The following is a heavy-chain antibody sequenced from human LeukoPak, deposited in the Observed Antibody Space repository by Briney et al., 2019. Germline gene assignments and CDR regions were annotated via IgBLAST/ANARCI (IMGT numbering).Heavy chain of an antibody. CDR3: ARDYSDYYDSSGYDY. Sequence: ASVKVSCKASGYTFTSYGISWVRQAPGQRLEWMGWINAGNGNTKYSQKFQGRVTITKDTSASTAYMELSSLRSEDTAVYYCARDYSDYYDSSGYDYWGQGTLVTVSS. CDR2: INAGNGNT. V-gene: IGHV1-3*01. J-gene: IGHJ4*02. CDR1: GYTFTSYG. D-gene: IGHD3-22*01.